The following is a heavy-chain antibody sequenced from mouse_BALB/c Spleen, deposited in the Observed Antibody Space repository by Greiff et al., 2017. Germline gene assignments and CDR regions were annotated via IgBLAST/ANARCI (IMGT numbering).Heavy chain of an antibody. J-gene: IGHJ2*01. V-gene: IGHV1-67*01. CDR3: ASEEGSYYYCSSYFDY. D-gene: IGHD1-1*01. CDR2: ISTYYGNT. Sequence: VQLQESGPELVRPGVSVKISCKGSGYTFTDYAMHWVKQSHAKSLEWIGVISTYYGNTNYNQKFKGKATMTVDKSSSTAYMELARLTSEESAIYYCASEEGSYYYCSSYFDYWGQGTTLTVSS. CDR1: GYTFTDYA.